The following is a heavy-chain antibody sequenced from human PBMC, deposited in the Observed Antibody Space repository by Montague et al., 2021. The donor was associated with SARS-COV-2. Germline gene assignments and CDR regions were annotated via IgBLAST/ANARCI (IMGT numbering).Heavy chain of an antibody. J-gene: IGHJ4*02. CDR3: TRHEHMTWPEPSPGFDY. D-gene: IGHD1-14*01. CDR1: GDSISSSSYN. V-gene: IGHV4-39*01. Sequence: SETLSLTCTVSGDSISSSSYNWGWIRQPPGKGLEWIGSVHYNGRTYYNPSLKSRVTIYVDTSKNQISLKLSSVTAADTAVYYSTRHEHMTWPEPSPGFDYWGQGTLVTVSS. CDR2: VHYNGRT.